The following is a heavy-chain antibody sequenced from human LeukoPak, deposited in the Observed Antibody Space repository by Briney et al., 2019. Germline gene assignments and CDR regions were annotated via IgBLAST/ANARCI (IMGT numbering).Heavy chain of an antibody. D-gene: IGHD2-15*01. CDR1: GYTFTSYG. CDR3: ARDPGYCSGGSCYYDHMDV. CDR2: INPNSGGT. V-gene: IGHV1-2*02. J-gene: IGHJ6*03. Sequence: ASVKVSCKASGYTFTSYGISWVRQAPGQGLEWMGWINPNSGGTNYAQKFQGRVTMTRDTSISTAYMELSRLRSDDTAVYYCARDPGYCSGGSCYYDHMDVWGKGSTVTVSS.